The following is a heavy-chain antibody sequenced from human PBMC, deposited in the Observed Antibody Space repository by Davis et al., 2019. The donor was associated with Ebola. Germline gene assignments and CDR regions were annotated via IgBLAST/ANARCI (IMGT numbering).Heavy chain of an antibody. D-gene: IGHD3-22*01. V-gene: IGHV4-59*08. CDR1: GGSISSYY. Sequence: PSETLSLTCTVSGGSISSYYWSWIRQPPGKGLEWIGYIYYSGSTNYNPSLKSRVTISVDTSKNQFSLKLSSVTAADTAVYYCARGHRSRITMIVVAYYYYGMDVWGQGTTVTVSS. CDR3: ARGHRSRITMIVVAYYYYGMDV. CDR2: IYYSGST. J-gene: IGHJ6*02.